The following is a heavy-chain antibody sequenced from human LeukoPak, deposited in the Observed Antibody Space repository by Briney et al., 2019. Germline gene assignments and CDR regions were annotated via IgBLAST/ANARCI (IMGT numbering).Heavy chain of an antibody. CDR2: IYSGGST. CDR3: ATTNTYYYDSTPADY. V-gene: IGHV3-66*01. Sequence: GVLRLSCAASGFTVSSNYMSWVRQAPGKGLEWVSVIYSGGSTYYADSVKGRFTISGDNSKNTLYLQMNSLRAEDTAVYYCATTNTYYYDSTPADYWGQGTLVTVSS. J-gene: IGHJ4*02. D-gene: IGHD3-22*01. CDR1: GFTVSSNY.